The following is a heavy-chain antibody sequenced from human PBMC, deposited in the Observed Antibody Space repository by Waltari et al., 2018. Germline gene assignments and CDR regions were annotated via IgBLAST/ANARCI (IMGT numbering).Heavy chain of an antibody. CDR1: GFTFSSYW. J-gene: IGHJ4*02. CDR3: AKDFRGYSYGFDY. D-gene: IGHD5-18*01. Sequence: EVQLVESGGGLVQPGGSLRLSCAASGFTFSSYWMSWVRQAPGKGREWVANIKQDGSEKYYVDSVKGRFTISRDNAKNSLYLQMNSLRAEDTAVYYCAKDFRGYSYGFDYWGQGTLVTVSS. V-gene: IGHV3-7*01. CDR2: IKQDGSEK.